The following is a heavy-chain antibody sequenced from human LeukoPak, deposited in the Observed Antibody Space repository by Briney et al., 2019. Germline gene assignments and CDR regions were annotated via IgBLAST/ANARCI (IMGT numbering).Heavy chain of an antibody. V-gene: IGHV3-30*04. D-gene: IGHD1-26*01. Sequence: GGSLRLSCAASGFTFSSYAMHWVRQAPGKGLEWVAVISYDGSNKYYADSVKGRFTISRDNAKNSLYLQMNSLRAEDTAVYYCARAEWELLHFDYWGQGTLVTVSS. CDR3: ARAEWELLHFDY. J-gene: IGHJ4*02. CDR1: GFTFSSYA. CDR2: ISYDGSNK.